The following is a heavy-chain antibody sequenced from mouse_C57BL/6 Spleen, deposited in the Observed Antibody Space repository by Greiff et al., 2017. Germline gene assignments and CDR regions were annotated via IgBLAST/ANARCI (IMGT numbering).Heavy chain of an antibody. CDR2: ISSGCSTI. CDR3: AWGGNYRVGFDY. D-gene: IGHD2-1*01. Sequence: VQLVASGGGLVKPGGSLKLSCAASGFTFSDYGMHWVRQAPEKGLEWVAYISSGCSTIYYADTVNGRFTISRDNAKNTLFRKMTSQRSEGTAMYYCAWGGNYRVGFDYWGQGTTLTVS. CDR1: GFTFSDYG. V-gene: IGHV5-17*01. J-gene: IGHJ2*01.